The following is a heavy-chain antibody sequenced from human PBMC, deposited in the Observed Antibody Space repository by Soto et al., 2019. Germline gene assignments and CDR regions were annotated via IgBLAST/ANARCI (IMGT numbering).Heavy chain of an antibody. CDR1: GGSISSSSYY. CDR2: IYYSGST. Sequence: SETLSLTCTVSGGSISSSSYYWGWIRQPPGKGLEWIGSIYYSGSTYYNPSLKSRVTISVDTSKNQFSLKLSSVTAADTAVYYCARLGPPYEYCSGGSCYSDLLVLHAFDIWGQGTMVTVSS. V-gene: IGHV4-39*01. D-gene: IGHD2-15*01. J-gene: IGHJ3*02. CDR3: ARLGPPYEYCSGGSCYSDLLVLHAFDI.